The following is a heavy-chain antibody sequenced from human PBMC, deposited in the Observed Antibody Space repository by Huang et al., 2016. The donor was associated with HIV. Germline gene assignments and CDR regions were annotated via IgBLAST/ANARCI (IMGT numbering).Heavy chain of an antibody. D-gene: IGHD3-10*01. Sequence: QLQLQESGPGLVKPSETLSLTCPVSGGSIRSYNYYWGWSRQPPGKGLEWMGCIYYSGSNSDSPARKGRVTITVNTSKKQFSMKMRSVTAADTAVYYCARLPVSITMIRGVITDPYWGQGTLVTVSS. V-gene: IGHV4-39*01. CDR2: IYYSGSN. CDR1: GGSIRSYNYY. CDR3: ARLPVSITMIRGVITDPY. J-gene: IGHJ4*02.